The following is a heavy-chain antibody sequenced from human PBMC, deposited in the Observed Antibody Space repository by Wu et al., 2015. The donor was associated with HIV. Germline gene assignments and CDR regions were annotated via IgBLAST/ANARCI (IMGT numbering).Heavy chain of an antibody. V-gene: IGHV1-2*02. Sequence: QVQLVQSGAEVKKPGASVKVSCKASGYTFTGYYMHWVRQAPGQGLEWMGWINPNSGGTNYAQKFQGRVTMTRDTSISTAYMELSRLRSDDTAVYYCARVGASIAAQAWSYYYYYGMDVVGPRDHGHRLL. CDR1: GYTFTGYY. D-gene: IGHD6-6*01. CDR2: INPNSGGT. CDR3: ARVGASIAAQAWSYYYYYGMDV. J-gene: IGHJ6*02.